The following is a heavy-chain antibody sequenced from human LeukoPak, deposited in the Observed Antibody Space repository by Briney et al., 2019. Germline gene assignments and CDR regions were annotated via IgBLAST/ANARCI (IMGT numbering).Heavy chain of an antibody. CDR3: AKFPYGDYVHY. Sequence: PGGSLRLSCAASGFTFSNFWMSWVRQAPGNGLEWVANIKGDGSEKYHVDSVKGRFTISRDNAKNTLYLQMNSLRAEDTAVYYCAKFPYGDYVHYWGQGTLVTVSS. CDR1: GFTFSNFW. V-gene: IGHV3-7*03. CDR2: IKGDGSEK. J-gene: IGHJ4*02. D-gene: IGHD4-17*01.